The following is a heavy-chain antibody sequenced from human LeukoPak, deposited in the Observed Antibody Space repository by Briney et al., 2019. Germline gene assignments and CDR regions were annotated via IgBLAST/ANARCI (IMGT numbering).Heavy chain of an antibody. CDR3: ARGGPSRITIFGVDNPYSDI. CDR2: MYDSGST. J-gene: IGHJ3*02. Sequence: PSETLSLTCTVFGGSISNYHWSWVRQPPGKGLEWIGYMYDSGSTKYNPSLKSRVTMSVDTSKTQFSLRLSSVTAADPAIYYCARGGPSRITIFGVDNPYSDIWGQGTMVTVSS. V-gene: IGHV4-59*01. CDR1: GGSISNYH. D-gene: IGHD3-3*01.